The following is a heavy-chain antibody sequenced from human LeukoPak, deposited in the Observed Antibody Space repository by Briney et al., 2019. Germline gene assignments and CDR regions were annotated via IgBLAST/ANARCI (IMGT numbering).Heavy chain of an antibody. D-gene: IGHD4/OR15-4a*01. CDR2: ISGSGGST. J-gene: IGHJ4*02. CDR3: AKDGALPGY. V-gene: IGHV3-23*01. Sequence: WVSAISGSGGSTYYADSVKGRFTISRDNSKNTLYLQMNSLRAEDTAVYYCAKDGALPGYWGQGTLVTVSS.